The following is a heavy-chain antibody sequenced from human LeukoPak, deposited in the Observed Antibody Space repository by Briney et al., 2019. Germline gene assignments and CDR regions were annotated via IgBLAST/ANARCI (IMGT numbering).Heavy chain of an antibody. CDR1: GFTFSSYS. CDR3: AKVLGVVVPAAADAFDI. V-gene: IGHV3-23*01. CDR2: ISGSGGST. D-gene: IGHD2-2*01. Sequence: PGGSLRLSCAASGFTFSSYSMNWVRQAPGKGLEWVSAISGSGGSTYYADSVKGRFTISRDNSKNTLYLQMNSLRAEDTAVYYCAKVLGVVVPAAADAFDIWGQGTMVTVSS. J-gene: IGHJ3*02.